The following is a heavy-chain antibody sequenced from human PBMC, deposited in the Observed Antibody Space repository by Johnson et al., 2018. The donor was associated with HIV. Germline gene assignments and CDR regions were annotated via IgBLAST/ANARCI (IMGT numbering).Heavy chain of an antibody. Sequence: VLLVESGGVVVQPGGSLSLSCAASGFTFDDYAMHWVRQAPGKGLEWVSLISWDGGSTYYADSVKGRFTISRDNSKNSLYLQMNSLRAEDTALYYCARERPAYSSSSSHAFDIWGQGTMVTVSS. J-gene: IGHJ3*02. D-gene: IGHD6-6*01. V-gene: IGHV3-43D*03. CDR1: GFTFDDYA. CDR3: ARERPAYSSSSSHAFDI. CDR2: ISWDGGST.